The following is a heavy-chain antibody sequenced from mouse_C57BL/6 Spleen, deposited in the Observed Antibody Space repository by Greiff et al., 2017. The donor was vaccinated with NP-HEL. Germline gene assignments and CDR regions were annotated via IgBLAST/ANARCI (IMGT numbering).Heavy chain of an antibody. V-gene: IGHV1-76*01. CDR3: ASGGGWLLEGWYFDV. Sequence: VKLQESGAELVRPGASVKLSCKASGYTFTDYYINWVKQRPGQGLEWIARIYPGSGNTYYNEKFKGKATLTAEKSSSTAYMQLSSLTSEDSAVYFCASGGGWLLEGWYFDVWGTGTTVTVSS. J-gene: IGHJ1*03. D-gene: IGHD2-3*01. CDR2: IYPGSGNT. CDR1: GYTFTDYY.